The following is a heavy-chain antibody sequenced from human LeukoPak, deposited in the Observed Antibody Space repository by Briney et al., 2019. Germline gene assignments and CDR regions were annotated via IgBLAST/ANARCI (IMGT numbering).Heavy chain of an antibody. CDR1: GYIFPNYL. CDR2: IYPDDSDT. CDR3: ARRSYYDSGGYYYDF. D-gene: IGHD3-22*01. J-gene: IGHJ4*02. V-gene: IGHV5-51*01. Sequence: PGESLKISCKGSGYIFPNYLIAWVRQMPGKGLEGMGIIYPDDSDTRYSPSFQGQVTISADKSISTAYLQWSSLKASDTAMYYCARRSYYDSGGYYYDFWGQGTLVTVSS.